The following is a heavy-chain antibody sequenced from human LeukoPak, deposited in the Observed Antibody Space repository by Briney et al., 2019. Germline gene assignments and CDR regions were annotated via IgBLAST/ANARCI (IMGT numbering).Heavy chain of an antibody. V-gene: IGHV3-11*04. CDR2: ISSSSSTI. D-gene: IGHD4-17*01. J-gene: IGHJ5*02. Sequence: GGSLRLSCAASGFTFSDYYMSWIRQAPGKGLEWVSYISSSSSTIYYADSVKGRFTISRDNAKNSLYLQMNSLRAEDTAVYYCARILGIDYVGNWFDPWGQGTLVTVSS. CDR3: ARILGIDYVGNWFDP. CDR1: GFTFSDYY.